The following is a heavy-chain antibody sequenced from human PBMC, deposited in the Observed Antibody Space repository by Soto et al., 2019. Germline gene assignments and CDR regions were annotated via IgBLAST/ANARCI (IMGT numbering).Heavy chain of an antibody. CDR1: GGSIGSYY. Sequence: SETLSLTCTVSGGSIGSYYWSWIRQPPGKGLEWIGYIYYSGSTNYNPSLKSRVTISVDTSKNQFSLKVSSVTAADTAVYYCARRYGGNFDYWGQGTLVTVSS. CDR2: IYYSGST. CDR3: ARRYGGNFDY. D-gene: IGHD1-26*01. V-gene: IGHV4-59*01. J-gene: IGHJ4*02.